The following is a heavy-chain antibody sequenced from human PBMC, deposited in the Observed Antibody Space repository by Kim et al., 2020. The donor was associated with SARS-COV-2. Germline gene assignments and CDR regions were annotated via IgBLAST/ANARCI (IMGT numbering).Heavy chain of an antibody. J-gene: IGHJ6*02. CDR2: IIPLFGAT. V-gene: IGHV1-69*13. D-gene: IGHD4-17*01. CDR1: GDTFGSHA. CDR3: ARVTDFGDYSVGSYSNYYYHGMDV. Sequence: SVKVSCESSGDTFGSHAITWVRQAPGQGLEWMGGIIPLFGATNYAQKFLGRVTITAVQSANTAYMELGSLTSDDTAVYYCARVTDFGDYSVGSYSNYYYHGMDVWGQGTTVTVSS.